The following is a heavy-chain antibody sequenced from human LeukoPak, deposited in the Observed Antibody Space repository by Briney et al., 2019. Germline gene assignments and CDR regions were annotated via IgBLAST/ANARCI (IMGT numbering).Heavy chain of an antibody. V-gene: IGHV1-18*01. CDR1: GYTFTSYG. J-gene: IGHJ6*03. Sequence: ASVKVSCKASGYTFTSYGISWVRQAPGQGLEWMGWISAYNGNTNYAQKLQGRVTVTTDTSTSTAYMELRSLRSDDTAVYYCARVKQQLVRHYYYYYMDVWGKGTTVTVSS. D-gene: IGHD6-13*01. CDR2: ISAYNGNT. CDR3: ARVKQQLVRHYYYYYMDV.